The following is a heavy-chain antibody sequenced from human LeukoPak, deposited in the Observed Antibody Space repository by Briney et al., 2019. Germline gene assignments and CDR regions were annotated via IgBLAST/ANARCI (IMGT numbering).Heavy chain of an antibody. CDR3: ARDRGYSHGYAYYFEY. CDR1: GFTVTSDY. Sequence: GGSLRLFCAASGFTVTSDYMSWVRQAPGKGLEWVSVIYSGGNTFYADSVKGRFSISRDNSKNTLYLQMNSLRAEDTAVYYCARDRGYSHGYAYYFEYWGQGTLVTVSS. V-gene: IGHV3-66*01. CDR2: IYSGGNT. J-gene: IGHJ4*02. D-gene: IGHD5-18*01.